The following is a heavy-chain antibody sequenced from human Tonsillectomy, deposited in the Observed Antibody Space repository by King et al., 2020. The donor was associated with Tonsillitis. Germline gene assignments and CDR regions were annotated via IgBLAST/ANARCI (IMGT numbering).Heavy chain of an antibody. CDR2: SYYSGST. V-gene: IGHV4-59*08. CDR1: GGSIRSYY. CDR3: ARHIGASRAFDI. J-gene: IGHJ3*02. Sequence: VQLQESGPGLVKPSETLSLTCTVSGGSIRSYYWSWIRQPPGKGLEWIEYSYYSGSTKYNPSLKSRVTISVDTSKNQFSLKLTSVTAADTAVYYCARHIGASRAFDIWGQGTMVTVSS. D-gene: IGHD3-3*01.